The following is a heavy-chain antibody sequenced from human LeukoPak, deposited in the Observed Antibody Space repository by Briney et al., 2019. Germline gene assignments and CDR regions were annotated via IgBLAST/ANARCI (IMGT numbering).Heavy chain of an antibody. CDR1: GGSFSGYY. CDR2: INHSGST. D-gene: IGHD3-22*01. V-gene: IGHV4-34*01. J-gene: IGHJ4*02. CDR3: ARADDSSGYYLYFDY. Sequence: SETLSLTCAVYGGSFSGYYWSWIRQPPGKGLEWIGEINHSGSTNYNPSLKSRVTMSVDTSKNQFSLKLSSVTAADTAVYYCARADDSSGYYLYFDYWGQGTLVTVSS.